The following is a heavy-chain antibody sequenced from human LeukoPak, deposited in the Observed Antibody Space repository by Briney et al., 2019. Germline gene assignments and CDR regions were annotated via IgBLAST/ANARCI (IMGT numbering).Heavy chain of an antibody. J-gene: IGHJ6*03. CDR3: ARYYDILTGPQGYYYYMDV. CDR1: GYTFTSYD. D-gene: IGHD3-9*01. CDR2: MNPNSGNT. Sequence: GASVKVSCKASGYTFTSYDINWVRQDTGQGLEWMGWMNPNSGNTGYAQKFQGRVTMTRNTSISTAYMELSSLRSEDTAVYYCARYYDILTGPQGYYYYMDVWGKGTTVTVSS. V-gene: IGHV1-8*01.